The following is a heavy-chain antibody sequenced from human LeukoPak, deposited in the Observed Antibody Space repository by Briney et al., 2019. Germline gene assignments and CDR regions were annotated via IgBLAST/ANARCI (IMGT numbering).Heavy chain of an antibody. V-gene: IGHV3-33*01. D-gene: IGHD2-2*01. CDR3: ARDRIVVVPAAHLYYYYGMDV. CDR2: IWYDGSNK. Sequence: RSLRLSCAASGFTFSSYGMHWVRQAPGKGLEWVAVIWYDGSNKYYADSVKGRFTISRDNSKNTLYLQMNSLRAEDTAVYYCARDRIVVVPAAHLYYYYGMDVWGQGTTVTVSS. CDR1: GFTFSSYG. J-gene: IGHJ6*02.